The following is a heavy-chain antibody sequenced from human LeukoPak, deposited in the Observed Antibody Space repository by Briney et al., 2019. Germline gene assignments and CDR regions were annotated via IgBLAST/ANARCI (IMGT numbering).Heavy chain of an antibody. D-gene: IGHD1-26*01. V-gene: IGHV3-23*01. CDR3: AKDRRSGSYFDY. CDR2: ISGSGGST. J-gene: IGHJ4*02. Sequence: GGSLRLSCAASGFTFSSYAMSWVRQAPGKGLEWVSAISGSGGSTYYADSVKGRFTTSRDNSKNTLYLQMNSLRAEDTAVYYCAKDRRSGSYFDYWGQGTLVTVSS. CDR1: GFTFSSYA.